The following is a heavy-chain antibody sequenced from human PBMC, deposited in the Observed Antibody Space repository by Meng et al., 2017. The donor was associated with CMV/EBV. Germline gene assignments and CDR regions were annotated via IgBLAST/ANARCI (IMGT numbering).Heavy chain of an antibody. V-gene: IGHV1-8*03. J-gene: IGHJ6*02. Sequence: GESLKISCKGSGYTFTSYDINWVRQATGQGLEWMGWMNPNSGNTGYAQKFQGRVTITRNTSISTAYMELSSLRSEDTAVYYCARRSVVVPAAPWTYYDFWSGYYTEGYYYYGMDVWGQGTTVTVSS. CDR2: MNPNSGNT. CDR3: ARRSVVVPAAPWTYYDFWSGYYTEGYYYYGMDV. D-gene: IGHD3-3*01. CDR1: GYTFTSYD.